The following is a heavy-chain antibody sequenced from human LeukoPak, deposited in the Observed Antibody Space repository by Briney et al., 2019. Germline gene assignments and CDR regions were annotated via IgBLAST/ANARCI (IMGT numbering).Heavy chain of an antibody. CDR3: ARGRIRNYGYDY. Sequence: PSETLSLTCTVSGGSISSSGYYWGWIRQPPGEGLEWIGSISSGGSTHYTPSLKSRVTISVEKSKNQFSLKLSSVTAADTAVYYCARGRIRNYGYDYWGQGTLVTVSS. D-gene: IGHD1-7*01. V-gene: IGHV4-39*01. CDR2: ISSGGST. CDR1: GGSISSSGYY. J-gene: IGHJ4*02.